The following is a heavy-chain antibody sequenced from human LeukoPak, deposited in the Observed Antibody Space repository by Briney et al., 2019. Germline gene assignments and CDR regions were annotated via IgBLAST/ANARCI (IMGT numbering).Heavy chain of an antibody. CDR1: GFTFSSYN. J-gene: IGHJ4*02. Sequence: GGSLRLSCAASGFTFSSYNMNWARQAPGKGLEWVSSILMSSSYIYYADSVKGRFTISRDNTKNSLYLQMNRLSADDTAVYYCARGPSSGYDYFDYWGQGTLVTVSS. D-gene: IGHD6-19*01. V-gene: IGHV3-21*01. CDR2: ILMSSSYI. CDR3: ARGPSSGYDYFDY.